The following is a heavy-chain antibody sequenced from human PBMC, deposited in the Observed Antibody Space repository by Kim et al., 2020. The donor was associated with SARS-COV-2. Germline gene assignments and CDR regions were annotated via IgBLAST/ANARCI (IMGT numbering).Heavy chain of an antibody. Sequence: GGSLRLSCAASGFTFSSYAMHWVRQAPGKGLEWVAVISYDGSNKYYADSVKDRFTISRDNSKNTLYLQMNSLRAEDTAVYYCARAHGAYCGGDCYSFDY. D-gene: IGHD2-21*02. CDR3: ARAHGAYCGGDCYSFDY. CDR1: GFTFSSYA. J-gene: IGHJ4*01. V-gene: IGHV3-30*04. CDR2: ISYDGSNK.